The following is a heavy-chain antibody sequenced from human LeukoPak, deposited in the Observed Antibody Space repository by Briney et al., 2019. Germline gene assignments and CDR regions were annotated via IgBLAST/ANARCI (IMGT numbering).Heavy chain of an antibody. D-gene: IGHD2-2*01. CDR3: ARVDSPAATFDY. V-gene: IGHV4-59*01. CDR2: IYYSGST. J-gene: IGHJ4*02. CDR1: GGSISSYY. Sequence: SETLSLTCTVSGGSISSYYWSWIRQPPGKGLEWIGYIYYSGSTNYNPSLKSRVTISVDTSKNQFSLKLSSVTAADTAVYYCARVDSPAATFDYWGQGTLVTVSS.